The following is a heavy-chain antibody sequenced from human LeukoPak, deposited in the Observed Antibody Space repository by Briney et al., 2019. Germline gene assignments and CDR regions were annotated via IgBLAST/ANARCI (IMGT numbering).Heavy chain of an antibody. CDR2: INANSGTT. D-gene: IGHD6-19*01. Sequence: GGSLRLSCAASGFTFNSFGMHWVRQPPGKGLEWVSTINANSGTTSYAASVRGRFTISRDNSKNTLYLQLNTLRADDTATYYCAKPISGGLAVTADWFHPWGQGTLVVVSS. CDR3: AKPISGGLAVTADWFHP. CDR1: GFTFNSFG. J-gene: IGHJ5*01. V-gene: IGHV3-23*01.